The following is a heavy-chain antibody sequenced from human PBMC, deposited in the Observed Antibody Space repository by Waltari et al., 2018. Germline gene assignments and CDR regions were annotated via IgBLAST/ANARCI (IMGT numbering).Heavy chain of an antibody. J-gene: IGHJ4*02. CDR2: LSGSGDST. D-gene: IGHD6-13*01. CDR1: GFTFSSHA. V-gene: IGHV3-23*04. CDR3: AKGSYSISWYYFDY. Sequence: EVQLVESGGGLIQPGGSLRLSCAASGFTFSSHAMSWVRPAPGKGLEWVSGLSGSGDSTDFADSVKGRFTISRDNSKNTLYLQMNSLRVEDTAVYYCAKGSYSISWYYFDYWGQGTLVTVSS.